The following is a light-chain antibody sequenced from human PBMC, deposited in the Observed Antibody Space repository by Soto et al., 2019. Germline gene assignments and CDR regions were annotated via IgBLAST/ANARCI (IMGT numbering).Light chain of an antibody. CDR2: SNN. CDR1: NFNVKNNY. CDR3: ASWDDSLSETV. Sequence: QSVLTQPPSLSGTTGQRVTISCSGSNFNVKNNYVYWYQQFAGTAPKLLIYSNNRRPSGVPDRFSGSKSGSSASLAISGLRPEDEADYYCASWDDSLSETVFGGVTQLTVL. J-gene: IGLJ7*01. V-gene: IGLV1-47*01.